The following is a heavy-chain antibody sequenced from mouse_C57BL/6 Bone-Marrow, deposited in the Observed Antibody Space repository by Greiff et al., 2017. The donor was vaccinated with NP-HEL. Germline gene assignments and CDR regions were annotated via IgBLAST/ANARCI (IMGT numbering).Heavy chain of an antibody. CDR3: RLRRRGYVDV. J-gene: IGHJ1*03. Sequence: DVKLVESGGGLVKPGGSLKLSCAASGFTFSDYGMHWVRQAPEQGLEWVAYISSASSTIYSADTVKGRFTISRDNATNTLFLQRPSLRSEDTAMYDCRLRRRGYVDVWGTGTTLTVSS. CDR1: GFTFSDYG. CDR2: ISSASSTI. V-gene: IGHV5-17*01. D-gene: IGHD1-2*01.